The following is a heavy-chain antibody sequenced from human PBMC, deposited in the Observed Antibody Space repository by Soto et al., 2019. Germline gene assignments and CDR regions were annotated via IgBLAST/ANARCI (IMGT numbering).Heavy chain of an antibody. D-gene: IGHD5-18*01. CDR2: IRTKSNHYAT. V-gene: IGHV3-73*01. CDR1: GLPFSDSG. CDR3: ARGGQLWAEDVYYGMDV. Sequence: PGGSLRLSCAASGLPFSDSGIHWVRQASGKGLEWVGRIRTKSNHYATAYAASVKGRFTISRDDSRNTAYLQMNSLETEDTAVYYCARGGQLWAEDVYYGMDVWGQGTTVTVSS. J-gene: IGHJ6*02.